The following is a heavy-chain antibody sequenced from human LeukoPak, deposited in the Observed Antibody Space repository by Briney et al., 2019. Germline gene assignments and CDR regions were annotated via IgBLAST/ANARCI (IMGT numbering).Heavy chain of an antibody. J-gene: IGHJ4*02. D-gene: IGHD3-10*01. CDR2: IYHSGST. Sequence: PSETLSLTCAVYGGSFSGYYWSWIRQPPGKGLEWIGSIYHSGSTYYNPSLKSRVTISVDTSKNQFSLKLSSVTAADTAVYYCARPHGSGGNWGQGTLVTVSS. CDR3: ARPHGSGGN. V-gene: IGHV4-34*01. CDR1: GGSFSGYY.